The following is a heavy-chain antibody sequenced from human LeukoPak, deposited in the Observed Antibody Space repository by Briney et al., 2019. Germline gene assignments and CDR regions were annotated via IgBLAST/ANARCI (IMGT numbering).Heavy chain of an antibody. J-gene: IGHJ3*02. D-gene: IGHD4-17*01. CDR1: GYAFISYY. Sequence: GASVEVSCKASGYAFISYYLHWVRQAPGQGLEWMGFINPSGGSTSYAQKFQGRVTLTRDTSISTAYMELSSLRSEDTALYYCARGLDDYEDAFDIWGQGTMVTVSS. CDR2: INPSGGST. V-gene: IGHV1-46*01. CDR3: ARGLDDYEDAFDI.